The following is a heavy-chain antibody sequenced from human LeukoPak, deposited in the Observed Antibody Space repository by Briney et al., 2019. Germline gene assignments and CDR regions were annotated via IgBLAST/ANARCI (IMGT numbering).Heavy chain of an antibody. Sequence: PGGSLRLSCAASGFSFSGYGMHWVRQVPGKGLEWVAFIRYDGITKFHIDSVKGRFAISRDNSKNTLSLQMNSLRTEDTAVYYCAALHTGTFVDYWGQGTLVTVSS. J-gene: IGHJ4*02. CDR2: IRYDGITK. D-gene: IGHD4-17*01. V-gene: IGHV3-30*02. CDR3: AALHTGTFVDY. CDR1: GFSFSGYG.